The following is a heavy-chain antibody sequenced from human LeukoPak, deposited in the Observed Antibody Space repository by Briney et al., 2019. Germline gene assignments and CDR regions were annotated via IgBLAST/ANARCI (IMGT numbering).Heavy chain of an antibody. D-gene: IGHD1-26*01. Sequence: GGSLRLSCAASGFTFSYWMHWVRQAPGKGLVWVSRINSDGSSTSYADSVKGRFTISRDNAKNTVYLQMNSLRAEDTAVYYCAKDLGRVGATTFDYWGQGTLVTVSS. CDR2: INSDGSST. CDR3: AKDLGRVGATTFDY. V-gene: IGHV3-74*01. J-gene: IGHJ4*02. CDR1: GFTFSYW.